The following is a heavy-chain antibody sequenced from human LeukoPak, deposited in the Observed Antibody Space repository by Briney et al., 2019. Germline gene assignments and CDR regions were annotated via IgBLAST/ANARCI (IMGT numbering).Heavy chain of an antibody. D-gene: IGHD6-19*01. V-gene: IGHV3-48*04. J-gene: IGHJ4*02. CDR2: ISSSSSTI. CDR3: ARLGSSGWYVGYYFDY. CDR1: GFTFSSYS. Sequence: GGSLRLSCAASGFTFSSYSMNWVRQAPGKGLEWVSYISSSSSTIYYADSVKGRFTISRDNAKNSLYLQMNSLRAEDTAVYYCARLGSSGWYVGYYFDYWGQGTLVTVSS.